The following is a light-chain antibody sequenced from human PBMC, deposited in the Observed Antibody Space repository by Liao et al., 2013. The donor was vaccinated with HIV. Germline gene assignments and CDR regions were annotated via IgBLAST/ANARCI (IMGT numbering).Light chain of an antibody. CDR2: YDS. J-gene: IGLJ1*01. V-gene: IGLV3-21*04. Sequence: SYVLTQPPSVSVAPGKTARITCGGNNIGGKSVHWYQQKPGQAPVLVIYYDSDRPSGIPERFSGSNSGNTATLTISRVEAGDEADYYCQVWDSSSDSGVFGTGTKVTVL. CDR3: QVWDSSSDSGV. CDR1: NIGGKS.